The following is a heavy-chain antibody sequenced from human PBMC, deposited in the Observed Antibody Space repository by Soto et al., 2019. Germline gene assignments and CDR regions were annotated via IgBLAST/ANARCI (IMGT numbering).Heavy chain of an antibody. CDR2: ITNDGSTT. CDR1: GFNLRNYW. V-gene: IGHV3-74*01. D-gene: IGHD1-26*01. Sequence: EVQLVESGGGLVQPGGSLRLSCVASGFNLRNYWMHWFRQAPGKGLVWVSRITNDGSTTYYADSVKGRFTISRDNAKNTLYLQVNSLRVEDTAVYYCARDQDGAGGTADYWGQGTLVTVS. CDR3: ARDQDGAGGTADY. J-gene: IGHJ4*02.